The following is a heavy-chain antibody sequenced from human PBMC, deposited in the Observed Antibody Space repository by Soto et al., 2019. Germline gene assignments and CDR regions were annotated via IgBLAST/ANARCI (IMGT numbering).Heavy chain of an antibody. CDR1: GFTFSSYA. J-gene: IGHJ4*02. V-gene: IGHV3-23*01. Sequence: EVQLLESGGGLVQPGGSLRLSCAASGFTFSSYAMSWVRQAPGKGLEWVAAISGSGGSTYYADSVKGRVTISRDNSKNTLYMQMNSLRAEDTAVYYCAKDVKEAYFDYWGQGTLVTVSS. CDR2: ISGSGGST. CDR3: AKDVKEAYFDY.